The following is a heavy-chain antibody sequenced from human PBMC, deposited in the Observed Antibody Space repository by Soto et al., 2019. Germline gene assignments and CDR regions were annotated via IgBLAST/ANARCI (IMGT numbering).Heavy chain of an antibody. J-gene: IGHJ4*02. V-gene: IGHV3-15*01. CDR2: INRKIDGETT. CDR1: EYTFSYAL. Sequence: PGGSRRLSWVVFEYTFSYALMSWVRQAPGKGLEWVARINRKIDGETTDYAAPVEGRFTIARDDSKNTLYLQMSSLKIEDTAVYFCTADHWSWGQGTLVTVSS. D-gene: IGHD3-3*01. CDR3: TADHWS.